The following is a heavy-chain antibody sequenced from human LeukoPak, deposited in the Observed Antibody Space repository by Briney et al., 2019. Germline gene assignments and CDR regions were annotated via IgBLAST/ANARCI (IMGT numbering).Heavy chain of an antibody. J-gene: IGHJ4*02. CDR1: GGSISSYY. CDR3: ARDLGANGAGRFDY. V-gene: IGHV4-59*01. CDR2: IYYSGST. Sequence: SETLSLTYTVSGGSISSYYWSWIRQPPGKGLEWIGYIYYSGSTNYNPSLKSRVTISVDTSKNQFSLKLSSVTAADTAVYYCARDLGANGAGRFDYWGQGTLVTVSS. D-gene: IGHD1-26*01.